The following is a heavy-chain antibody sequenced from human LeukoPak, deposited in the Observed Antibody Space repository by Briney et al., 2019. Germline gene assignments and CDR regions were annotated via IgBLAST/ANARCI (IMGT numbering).Heavy chain of an antibody. J-gene: IGHJ5*02. CDR3: AHRGYSPNGNWFDP. Sequence: SGPTLVNPTQTLTLTCTFSGFSLSTSGVGVGWIRQPPGKALEWLALIYWDDDKRYSPSLKSRLTITKDSSKNQVVLTMTNMDPVDTATYYCAHRGYSPNGNWFDPWGQGTLVTVSS. CDR1: GFSLSTSGVG. V-gene: IGHV2-5*02. CDR2: IYWDDDK. D-gene: IGHD5-18*01.